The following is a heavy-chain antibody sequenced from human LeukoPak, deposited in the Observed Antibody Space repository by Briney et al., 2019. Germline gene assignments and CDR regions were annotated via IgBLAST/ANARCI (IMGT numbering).Heavy chain of an antibody. J-gene: IGHJ6*02. V-gene: IGHV4-31*03. Sequence: PSQTLSLTCTVSGGSISSGGYYWSWIRQHPGKGLEWIGYIYYSGSTYYNPSLKSRVTISVDTSKNQFSLKLSSVTAADTAVYYCARAYYGSGSYPPPGYYYGMDVWGQGTTVTVSS. CDR1: GGSISSGGYY. D-gene: IGHD3-10*01. CDR2: IYYSGST. CDR3: ARAYYGSGSYPPPGYYYGMDV.